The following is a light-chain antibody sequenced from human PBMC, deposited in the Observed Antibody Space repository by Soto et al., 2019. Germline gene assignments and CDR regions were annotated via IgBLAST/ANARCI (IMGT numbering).Light chain of an antibody. CDR1: SSDVGGYNC. Sequence: QSALTQPASVSGSPGQSITISCTGTSSDVGGYNCVSWYQQHPGKAPKLMILDVSSRPSGVSNRFSGSKSGNTASLTISGLQAEDEAHYFCSSYTSSSTYWVFGGGTQLTVL. CDR3: SSYTSSSTYWV. V-gene: IGLV2-14*01. CDR2: DVS. J-gene: IGLJ3*02.